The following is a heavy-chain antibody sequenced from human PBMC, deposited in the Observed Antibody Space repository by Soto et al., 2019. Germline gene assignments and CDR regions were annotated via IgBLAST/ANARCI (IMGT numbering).Heavy chain of an antibody. CDR2: ISSSSSYI. Sequence: EVQLVESGGGLVKPGGSLRLSCAASGFTFSSHSMNWVRQAPGKGLEWVSSISSSSSYIYYADSVKGRFTISRDNAKNSLYLQMNSLRAEDTAVYYCAREDYGDYSVWFDPWGQGTLVTVSS. D-gene: IGHD4-17*01. V-gene: IGHV3-21*01. J-gene: IGHJ5*02. CDR3: AREDYGDYSVWFDP. CDR1: GFTFSSHS.